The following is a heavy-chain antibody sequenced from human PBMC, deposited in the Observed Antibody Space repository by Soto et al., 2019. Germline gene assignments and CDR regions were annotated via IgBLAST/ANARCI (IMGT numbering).Heavy chain of an antibody. J-gene: IGHJ6*02. V-gene: IGHV3-66*01. Sequence: PGGSLRLSCAASGFTVSSNYMSWVRQAPGKGLEWVSVIYSGGSTYYADSVKGRFTISRDNSKNTLYLQMNSLRAEDTAVYYCAKYHVVLRFLEWLLPADYYYGMDVWGQGTTVTVSS. CDR2: IYSGGST. CDR3: AKYHVVLRFLEWLLPADYYYGMDV. D-gene: IGHD3-3*01. CDR1: GFTVSSNY.